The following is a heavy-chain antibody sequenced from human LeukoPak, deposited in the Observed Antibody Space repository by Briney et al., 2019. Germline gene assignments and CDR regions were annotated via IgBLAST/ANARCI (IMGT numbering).Heavy chain of an antibody. CDR2: INPNSGGT. D-gene: IGHD3-10*01. Sequence: ASVKVSCKASGYTFTGYYMHWVRQAPGQGLEWMGWINPNSGGTNYAQKFQGRVTMTRDTSISTAYMELSRLRSDDTAVYYCAKDRVDTMVRGVSDYWGQGTLVTVSS. J-gene: IGHJ4*02. V-gene: IGHV1-2*02. CDR3: AKDRVDTMVRGVSDY. CDR1: GYTFTGYY.